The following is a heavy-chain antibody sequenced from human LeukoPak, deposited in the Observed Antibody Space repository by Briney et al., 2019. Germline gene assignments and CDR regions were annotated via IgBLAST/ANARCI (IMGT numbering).Heavy chain of an antibody. CDR2: ISSSGSTI. V-gene: IGHV3-11*01. D-gene: IGHD5-18*01. J-gene: IGHJ4*02. Sequence: GGSLRLSCAASGFTFSDYYMSWIRQAPGKGLEWVSYISSSGSTIYYADSVKGRFTISRDNAKNSLYLQMNSLRAEDTAVYYCARDQVDTAMVRDPFDHWGQGTLVTVSS. CDR1: GFTFSDYY. CDR3: ARDQVDTAMVRDPFDH.